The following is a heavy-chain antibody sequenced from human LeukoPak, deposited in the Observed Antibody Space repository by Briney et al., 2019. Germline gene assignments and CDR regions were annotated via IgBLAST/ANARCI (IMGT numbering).Heavy chain of an antibody. J-gene: IGHJ4*02. V-gene: IGHV3-15*01. CDR2: IKSKTDGGTT. D-gene: IGHD3-9*01. CDR3: TTDGDDILTGYLDY. CDR1: GFTFSSYS. Sequence: GGSLRLSCAASGFTFSSYSMSWVRQAPGKGLEWVGRIKSKTDGGTTDYAAPVKGRFTISRDDSKNTLYLQMNSLKTEDTAVYYCTTDGDDILTGYLDYWGQGTLVTVSS.